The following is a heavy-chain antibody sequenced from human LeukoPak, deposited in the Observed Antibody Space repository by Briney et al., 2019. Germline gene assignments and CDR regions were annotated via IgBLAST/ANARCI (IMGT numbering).Heavy chain of an antibody. CDR1: SGSISSSNYF. CDR3: ARVRGSNVLRFLEWLSRHDAFDI. D-gene: IGHD3-3*01. J-gene: IGHJ3*02. CDR2: IYYVGNT. Sequence: SETLSLTCTVSSGSISSSNYFWGWIRQPPGKGLEWIGIIYYVGNTYYNPSLKSRVTISVDTSKNQFSLKLSSVTAADTAVYYCARVRGSNVLRFLEWLSRHDAFDIWGQGTMVTVSS. V-gene: IGHV4-39*07.